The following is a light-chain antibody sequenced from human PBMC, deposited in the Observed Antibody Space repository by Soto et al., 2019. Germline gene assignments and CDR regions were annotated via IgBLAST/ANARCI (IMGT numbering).Light chain of an antibody. CDR3: QQYGSSRWT. V-gene: IGKV3-20*01. Sequence: EIVLTQSPGTLSLSPGERATLSCRASQSVSSSYLAWYQQKPGQAPRLLIYGASTRATGIPDRFSGSGSGTDFTLTISTLEPEDFAVYYCQQYGSSRWTFGQGTKVE. CDR2: GAS. CDR1: QSVSSSY. J-gene: IGKJ1*01.